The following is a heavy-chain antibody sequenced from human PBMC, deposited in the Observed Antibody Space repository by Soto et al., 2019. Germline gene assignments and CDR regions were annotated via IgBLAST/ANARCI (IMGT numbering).Heavy chain of an antibody. V-gene: IGHV1-69*06. CDR3: AACIWTSYYYYNMDV. CDR2: IIPLFGTT. Sequence: SVKVPCKASGDTFSSYAISWVRQAPGQGLQWMGGIIPLFGTTNYAQRFQGRVTITADRSTSTAHMELSSLGSDDTAVYYCAACIWTSYYYYNMDVWGQGTTVTVSS. CDR1: GDTFSSYA. D-gene: IGHD3-3*01. J-gene: IGHJ6*02.